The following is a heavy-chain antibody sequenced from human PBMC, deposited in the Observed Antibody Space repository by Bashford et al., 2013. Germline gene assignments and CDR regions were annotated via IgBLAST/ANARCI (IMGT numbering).Heavy chain of an antibody. D-gene: IGHD6-19*01. V-gene: IGHV4-34*09. Sequence: SETLSLTCAVYGGSFSGYYWSWIRQPPGKGLEWIGYIYYSGSTYYNPSLKSRVTISVDTSKNQFSLKLSSVTAADTAVYYCARDSSSPWLVPDWGQGTLVTVSS. J-gene: IGHJ4*02. CDR3: ARDSSSPWLVPD. CDR1: GGSFSGYY. CDR2: IYYSGST.